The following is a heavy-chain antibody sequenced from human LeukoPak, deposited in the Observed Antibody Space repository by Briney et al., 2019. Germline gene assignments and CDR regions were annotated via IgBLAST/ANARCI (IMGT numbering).Heavy chain of an antibody. CDR1: GGSISSSSYY. V-gene: IGHV4-39*07. D-gene: IGHD6-13*01. CDR3: ARDAAKAQLAYFDY. Sequence: SETLSLTCTVSGGSISSSSYYWGWIRQPPGKGLEWIGSIYYSGSTYYNPSLKSRVTISVDTSKNQFSLKLSSVTAADTAVYYCARDAAKAQLAYFDYWGQGTLVTVSA. J-gene: IGHJ4*02. CDR2: IYYSGST.